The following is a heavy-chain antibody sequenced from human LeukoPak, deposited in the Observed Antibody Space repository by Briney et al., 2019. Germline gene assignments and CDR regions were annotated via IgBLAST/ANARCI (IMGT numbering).Heavy chain of an antibody. J-gene: IGHJ3*02. CDR3: ARDGGGPLTEKDAFDI. Sequence: SETLSLTCTVSGGSISSSSYYWGWIRQPPGKGLEWIGSIYYSGSTYYNPSLKSRVTISVDTSKNQFSLKLSSVTAADTAVYYCARDGGGPLTEKDAFDIWGQGTMVTVSS. CDR1: GGSISSSSYY. CDR2: IYYSGST. D-gene: IGHD3-16*01. V-gene: IGHV4-39*07.